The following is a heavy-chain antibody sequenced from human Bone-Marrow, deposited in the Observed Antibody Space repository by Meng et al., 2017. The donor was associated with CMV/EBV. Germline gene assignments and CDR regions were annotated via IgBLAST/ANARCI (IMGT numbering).Heavy chain of an antibody. CDR2: ISSSGSTI. Sequence: GGSLRLSCAASGFTFSSYEMNWVRQAPGKGLEWVAYISSSGSTIYYADSVKGRFTISRDNAKNSLYLQMNSLRAEDTAVYYCVREGYCSSTSCYGHGMDVWGQGTTVTVSS. D-gene: IGHD2-2*01. J-gene: IGHJ6*02. CDR1: GFTFSSYE. V-gene: IGHV3-48*03. CDR3: VREGYCSSTSCYGHGMDV.